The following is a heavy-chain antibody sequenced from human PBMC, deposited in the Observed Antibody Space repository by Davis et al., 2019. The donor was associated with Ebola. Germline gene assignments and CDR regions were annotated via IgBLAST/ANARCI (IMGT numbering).Heavy chain of an antibody. J-gene: IGHJ4*02. CDR2: IYHSGST. CDR1: GFTVSSNY. V-gene: IGHV4-34*01. CDR3: ARGPRLGAARLRMVDY. Sequence: PGGSLRLSCAASGFTVSSNYMSWVRQPPGKGLEWIGEIYHSGSTNYNPSLKSRVTISVDTSKNQFSLKLSSVTAADTAVYYCARGPRLGAARLRMVDYWGQGTLVTVSS. D-gene: IGHD6-6*01.